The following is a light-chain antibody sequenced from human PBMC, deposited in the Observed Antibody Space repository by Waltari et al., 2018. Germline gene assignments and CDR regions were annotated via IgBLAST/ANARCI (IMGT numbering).Light chain of an antibody. CDR2: DAS. CDR3: QQSYSPPFT. J-gene: IGKJ5*01. Sequence: DIQLPQSPSSLSTSVGDRVTITCRASRGIDSYLNWYKQRPGRAPKLLIYDASTLQREVPTRFSGGGIGTDFTLTINNLQPEDFATYFCQQSYSPPFTFGQGTRLEI. CDR1: RGIDSY. V-gene: IGKV1-39*01.